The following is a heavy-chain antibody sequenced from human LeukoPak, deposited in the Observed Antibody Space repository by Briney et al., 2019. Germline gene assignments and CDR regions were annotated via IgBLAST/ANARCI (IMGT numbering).Heavy chain of an antibody. V-gene: IGHV3-30-3*01. Sequence: GRSLRLSCAASGFTFSSYAMHWVRQAPGKGLEWVAVISYDGSNKYYADSVKGRFTISRDNSKNTLYLQMNSLRAEDTAVYYCARGGTYYDFWSGPAGTDYWGQGTLVTVSS. CDR1: GFTFSSYA. D-gene: IGHD3-3*01. CDR3: ARGGTYYDFWSGPAGTDY. CDR2: ISYDGSNK. J-gene: IGHJ4*02.